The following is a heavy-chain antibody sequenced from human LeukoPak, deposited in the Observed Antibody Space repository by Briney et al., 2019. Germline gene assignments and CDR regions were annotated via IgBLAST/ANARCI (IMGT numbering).Heavy chain of an antibody. CDR1: GFTFSSYA. D-gene: IGHD3-22*01. V-gene: IGHV3-23*01. Sequence: PGGSLRLSCAASGFTFSSYAVSWVRQAPGKGLEWVSAISGSGGSTYYADSVKGRFTISRDNSKNTLYLQMNSLRAEDTAVYYCAKDLDVGSSSGYPDRDYWGQGTLVTVSS. J-gene: IGHJ4*02. CDR2: ISGSGGST. CDR3: AKDLDVGSSSGYPDRDY.